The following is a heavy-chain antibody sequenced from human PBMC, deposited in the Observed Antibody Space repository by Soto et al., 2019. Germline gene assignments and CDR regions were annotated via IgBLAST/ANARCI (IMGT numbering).Heavy chain of an antibody. CDR3: ASSGSGWYLY. V-gene: IGHV1-8*01. J-gene: IGHJ4*02. Sequence: QVQLVQSGAEVKKPGASVKVSCKASGYTFTSYVINWVRQATGQGLEWMGWMNPNSGNTGYAQKFQGRDTMTRHTSISTAYIQLSSLRSEDTAVYSCASSGSGWYLYWGQGTLVTVSS. D-gene: IGHD6-19*01. CDR2: MNPNSGNT. CDR1: GYTFTSYV.